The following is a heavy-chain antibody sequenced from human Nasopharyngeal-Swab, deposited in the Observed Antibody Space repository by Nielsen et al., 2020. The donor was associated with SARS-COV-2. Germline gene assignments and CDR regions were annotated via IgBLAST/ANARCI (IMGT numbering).Heavy chain of an antibody. CDR1: GYTFTSYG. D-gene: IGHD3-3*01. CDR2: ISAYNGNT. V-gene: IGHV1-18*01. J-gene: IGHJ6*02. Sequence: ASVKVSCKASGYTFTSYGISWVRQAPGQGLEWMGWISAYNGNTNYAQKLQGRVTMTTDTSTSTAYMELRSLRSDDTAVYHCARSPSYYDFWSGYYTGYYYGMDVWGQGTTVTVSS. CDR3: ARSPSYYDFWSGYYTGYYYGMDV.